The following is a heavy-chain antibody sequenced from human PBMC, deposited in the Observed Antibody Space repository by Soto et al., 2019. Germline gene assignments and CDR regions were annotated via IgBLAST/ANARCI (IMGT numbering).Heavy chain of an antibody. D-gene: IGHD1-26*01. CDR3: ARRYGGNFDY. CDR2: IYYSGST. J-gene: IGHJ4*02. V-gene: IGHV4-59*01. Sequence: QVQLQESGPGLVKPSETLSLTCTVSGGSISSYYWSWIRQPPGKGLEWIGYIYYSGSTNYNPSLKRRVTISVDTSKNQCSLKLSSGTAADTAVYYCARRYGGNFDYWGQGTLVTVSS. CDR1: GGSISSYY.